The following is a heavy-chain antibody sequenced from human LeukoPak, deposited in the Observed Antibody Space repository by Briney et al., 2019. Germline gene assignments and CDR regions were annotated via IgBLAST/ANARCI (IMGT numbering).Heavy chain of an antibody. V-gene: IGHV1-58*02. CDR1: GFTFTSSA. J-gene: IGHJ6*03. CDR3: ARDVGRLYYYYYMDV. Sequence: GTSVKVSCKASGFTFTSSAMQWVRQARGQRLEWIGWIVVGSGNTNYAQKFQERVTITRDMSTSTAYMELSRLRSDDTAVYYCARDVGRLYYYYYMDVWGKGTTVTVSS. D-gene: IGHD1-26*01. CDR2: IVVGSGNT.